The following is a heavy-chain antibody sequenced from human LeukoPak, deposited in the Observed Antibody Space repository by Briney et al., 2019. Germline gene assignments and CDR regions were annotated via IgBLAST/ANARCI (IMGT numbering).Heavy chain of an antibody. CDR2: ISYDGSNK. CDR1: GFTFSSYG. Sequence: GGSLRLSCAASGFTFSSYGMHWVRQAPGKGLEWVAVISYDGSNKYYADSVKGRFTISRDNSKNTLYLQMNGLRAEDTAVYYCAVGGYSSSSVPFDYWGQGTLVTVSS. V-gene: IGHV3-30*03. CDR3: AVGGYSSSSVPFDY. J-gene: IGHJ4*02. D-gene: IGHD6-6*01.